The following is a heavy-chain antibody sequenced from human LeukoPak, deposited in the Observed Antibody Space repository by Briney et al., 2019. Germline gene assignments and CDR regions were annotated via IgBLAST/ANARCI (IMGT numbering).Heavy chain of an antibody. V-gene: IGHV3-11*01. J-gene: IGHJ6*03. Sequence: GGSLRLSCAVSGFTFRNYYMSWIRQAPGKRLEWVSYISSSGNAIYDADSIKGRFTISRDNAKSSLYLQMNSLRADDTAVYYCARAPQWGRYKDVWGKGTTVTVSS. CDR3: ARAPQWGRYKDV. CDR1: GFTFRNYY. CDR2: ISSSGNAI. D-gene: IGHD7-27*01.